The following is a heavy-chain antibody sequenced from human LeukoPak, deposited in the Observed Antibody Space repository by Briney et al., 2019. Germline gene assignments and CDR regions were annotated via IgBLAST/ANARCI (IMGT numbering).Heavy chain of an antibody. V-gene: IGHV4-34*01. CDR2: INHSGST. Sequence: SETLSLTCAVYGGSFSGYYWSWIRQPPGKGLEWIGEINHSGSTNYNPSLKSRVTISVDTSKNQFSLKLSSVTAADTAVYYCASLPVDYPDDYWGQGTLVTVSS. D-gene: IGHD4-11*01. CDR3: ASLPVDYPDDY. J-gene: IGHJ4*02. CDR1: GGSFSGYY.